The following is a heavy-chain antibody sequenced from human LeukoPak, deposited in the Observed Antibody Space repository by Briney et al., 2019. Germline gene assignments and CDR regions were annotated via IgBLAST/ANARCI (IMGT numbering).Heavy chain of an antibody. V-gene: IGHV4-34*01. D-gene: IGHD3-22*01. CDR1: GGSFSGFY. Sequence: PSETLSLTRAVYGGSFSGFYWSWIGQSPGKGLEWIGEINHSGSTNYNPSLKSRVTISVDTSKNQSSLKLSSVTAADTAVYYGARAKGRARGPYYYDSSGYYYFDYWGQGTLVTVSS. CDR2: INHSGST. J-gene: IGHJ4*02. CDR3: ARAKGRARGPYYYDSSGYYYFDY.